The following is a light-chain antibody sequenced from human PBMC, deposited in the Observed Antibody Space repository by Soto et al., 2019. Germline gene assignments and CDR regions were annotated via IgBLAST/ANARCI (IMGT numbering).Light chain of an antibody. Sequence: PGERSPLSGRASQSVISTYLAWYQQKPGQAPRLLIYGASSRATGIPDRFSGSGSGTDFTLTISRLEPEDFAVYYCQQYDSSPKTFGQGTKVDI. CDR3: QQYDSSPKT. CDR1: QSVISTY. J-gene: IGKJ1*01. V-gene: IGKV3-20*01. CDR2: GAS.